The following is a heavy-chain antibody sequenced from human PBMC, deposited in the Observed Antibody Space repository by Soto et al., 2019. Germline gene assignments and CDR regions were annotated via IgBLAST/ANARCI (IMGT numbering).Heavy chain of an antibody. D-gene: IGHD6-13*01. CDR1: GDSISNYY. V-gene: IGHV4-59*01. CDR2: IFYTGTT. CDR3: ARENIPKAGPGYIWFDP. J-gene: IGHJ5*02. Sequence: SETLSLTCTVSGDSISNYYWSWIRQPPGKGLEWIGYIFYTGTTNYNPSLKSRVTISVDTSKNQLSLRLSSVTVADTAVYYCARENIPKAGPGYIWFDPWGQGTLVTVSS.